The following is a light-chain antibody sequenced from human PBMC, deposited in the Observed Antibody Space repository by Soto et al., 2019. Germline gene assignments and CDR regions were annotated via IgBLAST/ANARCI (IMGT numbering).Light chain of an antibody. J-gene: IGKJ5*01. Sequence: DMQMTQFPSSLSASVGDRVTITCQASQNIKNYLNWYKQKPGRAPKRLIYDASNLEAGVPSRLRGSGSGTDFTFTISSMQPEDIATYYCQQYENIPTFGQGTRLEI. CDR1: QNIKNY. CDR2: DAS. V-gene: IGKV1-33*01. CDR3: QQYENIPT.